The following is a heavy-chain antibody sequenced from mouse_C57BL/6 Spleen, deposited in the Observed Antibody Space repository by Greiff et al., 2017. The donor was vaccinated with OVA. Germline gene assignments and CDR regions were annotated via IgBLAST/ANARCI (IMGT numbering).Heavy chain of an antibody. CDR3: ATGTWFAY. J-gene: IGHJ3*01. Sequence: EVKLMESGGGLVKPGGSLTLSCAASGFTFSDYGMHWVRQAPEKGLVWVAYISSGSSTIYYADTVKGRFTISRDNAKNTLFLQMTSLRSEDTAMYYCATGTWFAYWGQGTLVTVSA. V-gene: IGHV5-17*01. CDR2: ISSGSSTI. CDR1: GFTFSDYG. D-gene: IGHD4-1*01.